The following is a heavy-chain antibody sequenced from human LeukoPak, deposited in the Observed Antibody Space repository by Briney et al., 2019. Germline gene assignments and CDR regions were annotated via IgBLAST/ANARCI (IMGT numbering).Heavy chain of an antibody. J-gene: IGHJ3*02. Sequence: GGSLRLSCAASGFTFNTFWLSWVRQAPGKGLEWVAVISYDGSNKYYADSVKGRFTISRDNSKSTLYLQMNSLRAEDTAVYYCAKDLRVAFPPDGFDIWGQGTMVTVSS. D-gene: IGHD2-15*01. V-gene: IGHV3-30*18. CDR2: ISYDGSNK. CDR1: GFTFNTFW. CDR3: AKDLRVAFPPDGFDI.